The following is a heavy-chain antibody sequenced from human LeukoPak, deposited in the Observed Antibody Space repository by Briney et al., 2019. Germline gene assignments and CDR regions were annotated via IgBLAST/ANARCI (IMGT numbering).Heavy chain of an antibody. V-gene: IGHV3-74*01. CDR1: GFTFSSYW. D-gene: IGHD3-22*01. Sequence: GGSLRLSCAASGFTFSSYWMHWVRQAPGKGLVWVSRINSDGSSTSYADSVKGRFTISRDNAKNTLYLQMNSLRAEDTAVYHCAREGYSSGYIDYWGQGTLVTVSS. CDR2: INSDGSST. CDR3: AREGYSSGYIDY. J-gene: IGHJ4*02.